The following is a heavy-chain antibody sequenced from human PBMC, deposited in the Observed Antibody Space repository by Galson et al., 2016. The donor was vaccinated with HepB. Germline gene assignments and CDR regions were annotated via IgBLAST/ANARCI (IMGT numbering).Heavy chain of an antibody. Sequence: SLRLSCAGSKFTFSDAWMSWVRQAPGKGLEWVGRIKTKLEGATTDDAAPVKGRFTISRDDSKNTRFLQMDSLKSEDTAMYFCTTIRWDTGYFDYWGRGTLVTVSS. D-gene: IGHD5-18*01. CDR2: IKTKLEGATT. J-gene: IGHJ4*02. CDR3: TTIRWDTGYFDY. V-gene: IGHV3-15*01. CDR1: KFTFSDAW.